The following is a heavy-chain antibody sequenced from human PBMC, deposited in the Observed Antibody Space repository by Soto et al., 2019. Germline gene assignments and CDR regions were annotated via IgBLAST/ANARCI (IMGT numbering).Heavy chain of an antibody. CDR3: ASLPDWGSGSN. CDR1: GGSISSSSYY. J-gene: IGHJ4*02. D-gene: IGHD3-10*01. Sequence: QLQLQESGPGLVKPSETLSLTCTVSGGSISSSSYYWGWIRQPPGKGLEWIGSIYYSGSTYYNPALKSRVTISVDTSKNQFSLRLSSVTAADTAIYCCASLPDWGSGSNWGQGTLVTVSS. V-gene: IGHV4-39*01. CDR2: IYYSGST.